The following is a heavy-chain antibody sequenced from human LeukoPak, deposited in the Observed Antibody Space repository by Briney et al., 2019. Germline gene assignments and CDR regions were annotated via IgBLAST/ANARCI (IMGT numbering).Heavy chain of an antibody. CDR3: AHRLVPNPYSGYDGNWFDP. CDR1: GFSLSTSGVG. V-gene: IGHV2-5*02. CDR2: IYWDDDK. J-gene: IGHJ5*02. D-gene: IGHD5-12*01. Sequence: SGPTLVNPTQTLTLTCTFSGFSLSTSGVGVGWIRQPPGKALEWLALIYWDDDKRYSPSLKSRLTITKDTSKNQVVLTMTNMDPVDTATYYCAHRLVPNPYSGYDGNWFDPWGQGTLVTVSS.